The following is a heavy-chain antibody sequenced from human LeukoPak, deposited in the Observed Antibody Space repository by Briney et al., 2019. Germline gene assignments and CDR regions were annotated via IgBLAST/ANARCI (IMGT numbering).Heavy chain of an antibody. J-gene: IGHJ4*02. V-gene: IGHV4-59*08. CDR3: ARGPYDFWSGYYFSFDY. D-gene: IGHD3-3*01. CDR2: IYYSGST. CDR1: GGSISSYY. Sequence: PSETLSLTCTVSGGSISSYYWSWIRQPPGRGLEWIGYIYYSGSTNYNPSLKSRVTISVDTSKNQFSLKLSSVTAADTAVYYCARGPYDFWSGYYFSFDYWGQGTLVTVSS.